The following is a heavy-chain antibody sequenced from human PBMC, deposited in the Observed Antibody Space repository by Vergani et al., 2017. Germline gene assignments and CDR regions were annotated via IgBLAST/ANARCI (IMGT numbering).Heavy chain of an antibody. CDR3: ARGSTVTTLYFCYGMDV. CDR2: ISSSSSSI. CDR1: GFTFSSHN. J-gene: IGHJ6*02. D-gene: IGHD4-17*01. V-gene: IGHV3-48*01. Sequence: EVQLVESGGGLAQPGGSLRLSCAASGFTFSSHNMNWVRQAPGKGLEWLSYISSSSSSIYYADSVKGRFTISRDNAKNSLYLQMNSLRAEDTAVYYCARGSTVTTLYFCYGMDVWGQGKTVTVSS.